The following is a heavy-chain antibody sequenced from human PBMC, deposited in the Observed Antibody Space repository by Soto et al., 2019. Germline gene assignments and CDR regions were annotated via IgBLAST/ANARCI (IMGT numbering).Heavy chain of an antibody. CDR1: GFTFSSYA. Sequence: QVQLVESGGGVVQPGRSLRLSCAASGFTFSSYAMHWVRQAPGKGLEWVAVISYDGSNKYYEDSVKGRFTISRDNSKNTLYLQMNSLRAEDTAVYYCARDWGIRDYWGQGTLVTVSS. V-gene: IGHV3-30-3*01. J-gene: IGHJ4*02. D-gene: IGHD3-16*01. CDR3: ARDWGIRDY. CDR2: ISYDGSNK.